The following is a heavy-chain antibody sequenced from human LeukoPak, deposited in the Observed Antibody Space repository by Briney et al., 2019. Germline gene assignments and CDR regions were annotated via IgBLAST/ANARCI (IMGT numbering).Heavy chain of an antibody. CDR1: GFTFSSYG. J-gene: IGHJ3*02. Sequence: PGRSLRLSCAASGFTFSSYGMHWVRQAPGKGLEWVSHITGTTSTIHYADSVKGRFTISRDNAKNSLYLQMNSLRAEDTAVYYCARDTYDILTGYYKWAFDIWGQGTMVTVSS. D-gene: IGHD3-9*01. V-gene: IGHV3-48*01. CDR3: ARDTYDILTGYYKWAFDI. CDR2: ITGTTSTI.